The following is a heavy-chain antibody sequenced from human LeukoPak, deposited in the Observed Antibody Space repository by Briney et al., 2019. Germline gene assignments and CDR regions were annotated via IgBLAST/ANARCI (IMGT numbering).Heavy chain of an antibody. V-gene: IGHV3-23*01. CDR3: AELGITMIGGV. J-gene: IGHJ6*04. D-gene: IGHD3-10*02. CDR2: ITASGGPT. Sequence: GGSLRLSCSASGFAFNTYAMSWVRQAPGRAMEWVSAITASGGPTYYADSVKGRFTISRDNAKNSLYLQMNSLRAEDTAVYYCAELGITMIGGVWGKGTTVTISS. CDR1: GFAFNTYA.